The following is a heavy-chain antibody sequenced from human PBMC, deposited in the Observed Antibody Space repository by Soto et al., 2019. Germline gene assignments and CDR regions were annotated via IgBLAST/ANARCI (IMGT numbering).Heavy chain of an antibody. CDR3: ARDYDYGDSYAGY. Sequence: PGGSLRLSCAASGFTFSSYGMHWVRQAPGKGLEWVAVIWYDGSNKYYADSVKGRFTISRDNSKNTLYLQMNSLRAEDTAVYYCARDYDYGDSYAGYWGQGTLVTVSS. V-gene: IGHV3-33*01. J-gene: IGHJ4*02. CDR1: GFTFSSYG. CDR2: IWYDGSNK. D-gene: IGHD4-17*01.